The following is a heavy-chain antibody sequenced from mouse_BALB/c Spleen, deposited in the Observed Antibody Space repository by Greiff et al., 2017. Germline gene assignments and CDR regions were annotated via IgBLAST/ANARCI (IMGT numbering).Heavy chain of an antibody. V-gene: IGHV2-9*02. CDR2: IWAGGST. J-gene: IGHJ4*01. CDR1: GFSLTSYG. Sequence: QVQLKESGPGLVAPSQSLSITCTVSGFSLTSYGVHWVRQPPGKGLEWLGVIWAGGSTNYNSALMSRLSISKDNSKSQVFLKMNSLQTDDTAMYYCAREPDYAMDYWGQGTSVTVSS. CDR3: AREPDYAMDY.